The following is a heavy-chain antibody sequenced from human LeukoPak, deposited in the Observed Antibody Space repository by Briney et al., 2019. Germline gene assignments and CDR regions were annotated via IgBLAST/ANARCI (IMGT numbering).Heavy chain of an antibody. D-gene: IGHD3-9*01. CDR2: IKTDGSIT. CDR3: ANWVELTGQFYHFDY. Sequence: GGSLRLSCAASGFSFSVYWMHWVRQAPGKGPVWVSRIKTDGSITDYADSVKGRFTISRDNSKNTLYLQMNSLRAEDTAVYYCANWVELTGQFYHFDYWGQGTLVTVSS. CDR1: GFSFSVYW. J-gene: IGHJ4*02. V-gene: IGHV3-74*01.